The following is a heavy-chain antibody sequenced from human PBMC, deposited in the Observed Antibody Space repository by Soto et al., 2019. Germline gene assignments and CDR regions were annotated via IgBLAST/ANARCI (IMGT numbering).Heavy chain of an antibody. J-gene: IGHJ1*01. V-gene: IGHV4-30-4*01. Sequence: PSETLSLTCTVSGGSISSGDYYWSWIRQPPGKGLEWIGYIYYSGSTYYNPSLKSRVTISVDTSKNQFSLKLSSVTAADTAVYYCARYARGYLFQHWGQGTLVTVSS. CDR1: GGSISSGDYY. D-gene: IGHD2-2*01. CDR3: ARYARGYLFQH. CDR2: IYYSGST.